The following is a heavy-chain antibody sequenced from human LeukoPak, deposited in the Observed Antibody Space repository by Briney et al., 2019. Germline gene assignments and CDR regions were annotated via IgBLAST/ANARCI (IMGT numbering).Heavy chain of an antibody. CDR3: ARSSTKTYYYDSSGYYN. D-gene: IGHD3-22*01. CDR2: INHSGST. Sequence: SETMSLTCAVYGGSFSGYYWSWIRQPPGKGLEWIGEINHSGSTNYNPSLKSRVTISEDTSKNQFSLKLSSVTAADTAVYYCARSSTKTYYYDSSGYYNWGQGTLVTVSS. CDR1: GGSFSGYY. V-gene: IGHV4-34*01. J-gene: IGHJ4*02.